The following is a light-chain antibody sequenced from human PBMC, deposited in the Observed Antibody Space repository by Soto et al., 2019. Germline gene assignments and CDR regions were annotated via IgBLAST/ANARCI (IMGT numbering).Light chain of an antibody. CDR1: QSVSSD. CDR3: QQYSNWPPTLT. Sequence: EIVMTQSPATLSVSPGERVTLSCRASQSVSSDLAWYQQKPGQAPRLLIYGASNRATGIPARFSGSGSGTEFTLAISSLQSEDFAVYYCQQYSNWPPTLTFGQGTKLEIK. CDR2: GAS. J-gene: IGKJ2*01. V-gene: IGKV3-15*01.